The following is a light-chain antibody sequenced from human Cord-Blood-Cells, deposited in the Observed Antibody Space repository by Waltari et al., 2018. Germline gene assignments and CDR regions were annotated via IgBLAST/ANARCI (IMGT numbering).Light chain of an antibody. CDR3: SSYTSSNVV. V-gene: IGLV2-14*01. J-gene: IGLJ2*01. Sequence: QSALTQPASVSGSPGQSITIPCTGTSSDVGGYNYASWYQQHPGKAPKLMIYDVSNRPSGVSNRFSGSKSGNTASLTISGLQAEDEADYYCSSYTSSNVVFGGGTKLTVL. CDR1: SSDVGGYNY. CDR2: DVS.